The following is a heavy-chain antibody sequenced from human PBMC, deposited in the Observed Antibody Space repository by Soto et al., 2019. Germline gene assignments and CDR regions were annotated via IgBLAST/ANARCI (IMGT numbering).Heavy chain of an antibody. Sequence: QVPLVQSGAEVKKPGASVKVSCKASGYTFTSYGISWVRQAPGQGLEWMGWISAYNGNTNYAQKLQGRVTMTTDTATSPASVELRSLRSDNAAVYYSARGGWGSYSSYYYYYMDVWGKGTTVTVSS. CDR1: GYTFTSYG. CDR2: ISAYNGNT. V-gene: IGHV1-18*01. D-gene: IGHD3-10*01. CDR3: ARGGWGSYSSYYYYYMDV. J-gene: IGHJ6*03.